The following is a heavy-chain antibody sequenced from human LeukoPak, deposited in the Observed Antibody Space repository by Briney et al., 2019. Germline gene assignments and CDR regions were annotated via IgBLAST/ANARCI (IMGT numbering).Heavy chain of an antibody. J-gene: IGHJ4*02. D-gene: IGHD5-18*01. CDR3: ARHRRYSYGYGDY. Sequence: GESLKFSCKGSGYSFTNYCIGWVRQMPGKGLEWMGIIYPGDSETRYSPSFQGQVTISADKSISTAYLQWSSLRASDTAMYYCARHRRYSYGYGDYWGQGTLVTVSS. CDR1: GYSFTNYC. CDR2: IYPGDSET. V-gene: IGHV5-51*01.